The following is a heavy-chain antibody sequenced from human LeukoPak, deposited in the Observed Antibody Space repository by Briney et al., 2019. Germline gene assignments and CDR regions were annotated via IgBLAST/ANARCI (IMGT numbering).Heavy chain of an antibody. CDR2: IYPGDSDT. Sequence: KDGESLKISCKGSGYSFATYWIGWVRQMPGKGLEWMGVIYPGDSDTRYSPSFQGQVTISADKSISTAYLQWSSLKASDTAMYYCATNIAAAGTLYYMDVWGRGTTVTVSS. J-gene: IGHJ6*03. CDR1: GYSFATYW. V-gene: IGHV5-51*01. D-gene: IGHD6-13*01. CDR3: ATNIAAAGTLYYMDV.